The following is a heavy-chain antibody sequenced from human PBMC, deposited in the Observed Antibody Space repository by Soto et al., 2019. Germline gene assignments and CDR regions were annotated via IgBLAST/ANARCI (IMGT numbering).Heavy chain of an antibody. D-gene: IGHD1-20*01. CDR2: ISSSADST. Sequence: GGSLRLSCAASGFTFSSYGMGWVRQAPGKGLECVSTISSSADSTYYADSVKGRFTISRDNSDNTLYLQMNSLRADDTAVYYCASGYKWFPYWGQGTMLTVS. V-gene: IGHV3-23*01. J-gene: IGHJ4*02. CDR1: GFTFSSYG. CDR3: ASGYKWFPY.